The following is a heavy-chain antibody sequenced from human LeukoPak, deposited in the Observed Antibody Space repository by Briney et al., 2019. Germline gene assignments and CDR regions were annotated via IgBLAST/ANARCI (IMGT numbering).Heavy chain of an antibody. Sequence: GGSLRLSCAASGFTFSSYAMSWVRQAPGKGLEWVSVISGSGGSTYYADSVKGRFTISRDNSKNTLYLQMNSLRAEDTAVYYCATQGEYYDSSGYQFPFDYWGQGTLVTVSS. CDR2: ISGSGGST. CDR1: GFTFSSYA. CDR3: ATQGEYYDSSGYQFPFDY. J-gene: IGHJ4*02. V-gene: IGHV3-23*01. D-gene: IGHD3-22*01.